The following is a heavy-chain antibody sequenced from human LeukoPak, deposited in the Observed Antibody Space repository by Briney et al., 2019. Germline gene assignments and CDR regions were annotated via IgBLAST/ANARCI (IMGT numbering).Heavy chain of an antibody. Sequence: GGSLRLSCAASEFTFSTYTMHWVRQAPGKGLEWVAFISYDGSNKNYADAVKGRFTVSRDNSKNTLYLQMNSLRAEDTAVYYCAKDGSGWSFGRSGDYWGQGTLVTVSS. CDR2: ISYDGSNK. J-gene: IGHJ4*02. D-gene: IGHD6-19*01. CDR3: AKDGSGWSFGRSGDY. V-gene: IGHV3-30*04. CDR1: EFTFSTYT.